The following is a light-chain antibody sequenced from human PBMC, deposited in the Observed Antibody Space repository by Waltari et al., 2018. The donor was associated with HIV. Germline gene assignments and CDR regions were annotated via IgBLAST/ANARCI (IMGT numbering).Light chain of an antibody. CDR3: QQYDSGPRGIT. CDR1: QSISAK. Sequence: EIVMTQSPPTLSVSPGQLVTLSCRASQSISAKVAWYQQRPGQAPRLLIYEAATRPTGIPARFSGSGSGTEFTLTITSLQSEDFATYFCQQYDSGPRGITFGQGTMLEIK. V-gene: IGKV3-15*01. J-gene: IGKJ2*01. CDR2: EAA.